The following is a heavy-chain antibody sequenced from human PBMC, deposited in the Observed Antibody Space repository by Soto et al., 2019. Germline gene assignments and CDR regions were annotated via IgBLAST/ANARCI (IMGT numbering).Heavy chain of an antibody. J-gene: IGHJ4*02. V-gene: IGHV3-9*01. Sequence: EVQLVESGGGLVQPGRSLRLSCAASGFSFGDYDMHWVRQAPGKGLEWVSSNNWNSGNIGYADSVKGRFTISRDNAKNSLYLQMNSLRVEDTAFYYCARGTSFGVAHRYHVDYWGQGTLVTVSS. CDR1: GFSFGDYD. D-gene: IGHD3-3*01. CDR2: NNWNSGNI. CDR3: ARGTSFGVAHRYHVDY.